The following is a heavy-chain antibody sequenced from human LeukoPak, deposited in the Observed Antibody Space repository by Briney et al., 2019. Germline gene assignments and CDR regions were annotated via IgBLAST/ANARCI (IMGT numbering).Heavy chain of an antibody. J-gene: IGHJ4*02. CDR3: ARDQGWLPFY. Sequence: ASVKVSCKASGYTFTSYYMHWVRQAPGQGLEWMGIINPSGGSTSYTQKFQGRVTMTRVTSTSTVYMELSSLRSEDTAVYYCARDQGWLPFYWGQGTLVTVSS. CDR2: INPSGGST. V-gene: IGHV1-46*01. D-gene: IGHD5-12*01. CDR1: GYTFTSYY.